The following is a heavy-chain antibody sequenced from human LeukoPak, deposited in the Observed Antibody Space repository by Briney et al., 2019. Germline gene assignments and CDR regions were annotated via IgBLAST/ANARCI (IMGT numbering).Heavy chain of an antibody. CDR1: GGSISSYY. CDR2: FYYSGST. CDR3: ARAVRGGYYPPGFDY. V-gene: IGHV4-59*01. J-gene: IGHJ4*02. Sequence: SETLSLTCTVSGGSISSYYWSWIRQPPGKGLEWIGYFYYSGSTNYNPSLKSRVTISVDTSKNQFSLKLSSVTAADTAVYYCARAVRGGYYPPGFDYWGQGTLVTVSS. D-gene: IGHD3-22*01.